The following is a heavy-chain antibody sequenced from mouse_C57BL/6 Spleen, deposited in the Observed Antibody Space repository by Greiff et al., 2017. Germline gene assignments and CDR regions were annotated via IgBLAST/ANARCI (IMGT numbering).Heavy chain of an antibody. Sequence: VQLKESGGGLVKPGGSLKLSCAASGFTFSDYGMHWVRQAPEKGLEWVAYISSGSSTIYYADTVKGRFTISRDNAKNTLFLQMTSLRSEDTAMYYCARGGTGAWFAYWGQGTLVTVSA. J-gene: IGHJ3*01. CDR1: GFTFSDYG. CDR2: ISSGSSTI. V-gene: IGHV5-17*01. CDR3: ARGGTGAWFAY. D-gene: IGHD3-3*01.